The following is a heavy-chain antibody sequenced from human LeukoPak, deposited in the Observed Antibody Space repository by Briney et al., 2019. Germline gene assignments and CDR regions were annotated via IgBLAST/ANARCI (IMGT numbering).Heavy chain of an antibody. V-gene: IGHV4-39*07. CDR1: GGSISSSSYY. CDR3: ARVRGYYDILTGYFVFDY. D-gene: IGHD3-9*01. Sequence: SETLSLTCTVSGGSISSSSYYWGWIRQPPGKGLEWIGSIYYSGSTYYNPSLKSRVTISVDTSKNQFSLKLSSVTAADTAVYYCARVRGYYDILTGYFVFDYWGQGTLVTVSS. J-gene: IGHJ4*02. CDR2: IYYSGST.